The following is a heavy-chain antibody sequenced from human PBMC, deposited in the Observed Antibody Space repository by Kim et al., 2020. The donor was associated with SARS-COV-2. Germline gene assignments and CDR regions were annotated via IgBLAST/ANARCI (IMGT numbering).Heavy chain of an antibody. J-gene: IGHJ5*02. CDR1: GGSISGGGSF. V-gene: IGHV4-31*03. CDR3: ATTMVRGHWFDP. Sequence: SETLSLTCTVSGGSISGGGSFWSWIRQHPGKGLEWIGYIYYSGSTHYNPSLKSRVTISIDTSKNQFSLTLSSVTAADTAVYYWATTMVRGHWFDPWGQGTLVTVSS. D-gene: IGHD3-10*01. CDR2: IYYSGST.